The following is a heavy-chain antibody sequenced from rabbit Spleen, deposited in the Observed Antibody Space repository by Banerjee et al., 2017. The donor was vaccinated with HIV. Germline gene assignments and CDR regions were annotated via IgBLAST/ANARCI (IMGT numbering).Heavy chain of an antibody. V-gene: IGHV1S40*01. D-gene: IGHD1-1*01. J-gene: IGHJ6*01. CDR1: GVSFSGSSY. CDR3: ARDMASRSGYYPYYGMDL. CDR2: IEGGSSSFT. Sequence: QSLEESGGDLVKPGASLTLTCIASGVSFSGSSYMCWVRQAPGKGLEWIACIEGGSSSFTYFASWAKGRFTISKTSSTTVTLQMTSLTAADTATYFCARDMASRSGYYPYYGMDLWGQGTLVTVS.